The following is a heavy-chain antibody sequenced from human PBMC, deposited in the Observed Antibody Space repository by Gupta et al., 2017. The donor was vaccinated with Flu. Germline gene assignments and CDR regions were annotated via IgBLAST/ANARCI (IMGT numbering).Heavy chain of an antibody. Sequence: PGKGQEWIGSIYYGGSTYYNPTLRSRVTMSVDTSRSQFSLRLGSVTAADTAVYYCARRDVVVIGATPNYYFDHWGRGTLVTVSS. D-gene: IGHD2-15*01. V-gene: IGHV4-39*01. CDR2: IYYGGST. J-gene: IGHJ4*02. CDR3: ARRDVVVIGATPNYYFDH.